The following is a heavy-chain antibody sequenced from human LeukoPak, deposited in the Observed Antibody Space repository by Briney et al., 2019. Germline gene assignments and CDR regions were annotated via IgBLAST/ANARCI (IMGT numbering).Heavy chain of an antibody. V-gene: IGHV3-74*01. J-gene: IGHJ4*02. CDR2: VNSDGFST. D-gene: IGHD2-2*02. CDR1: GFTFSSYW. CDR3: ARDPPLPDIVVVPAAIGLDY. Sequence: PGGSLRLSCAASGFTFSSYWMHWVRQVPGRGLVWVSRVNSDGFSTSYADSVKGRFTISRDNAKNTLYLQMNSLRAEDTAVYYCARDPPLPDIVVVPAAIGLDYWGQGTLVTVSS.